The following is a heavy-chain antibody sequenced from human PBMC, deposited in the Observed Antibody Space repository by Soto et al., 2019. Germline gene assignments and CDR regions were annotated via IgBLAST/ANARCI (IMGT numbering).Heavy chain of an antibody. V-gene: IGHV4-31*03. CDR1: VAAVNRGNYY. D-gene: IGHD2-21*01. Sequence: SETLSFTCSVSVAAVNRGNYYWSWIRQVPGKGLEWIGHIYVTGAVDYNPSLRDRITISQDTSERQFSLNLRLVTAADTAVYYCARLRIATNNYKWFDPWGQGTLVTVS. CDR2: IYVTGAV. J-gene: IGHJ5*02. CDR3: ARLRIATNNYKWFDP.